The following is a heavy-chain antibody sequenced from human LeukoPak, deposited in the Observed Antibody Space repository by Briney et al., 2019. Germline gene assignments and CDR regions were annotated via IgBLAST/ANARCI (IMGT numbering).Heavy chain of an antibody. J-gene: IGHJ6*03. CDR1: GFTFSNAW. Sequence: PGGSLRLSCAASGFTFSNAWMSWVRQAPGKGRGWVSSISSSSSYIYYADSVKGRFAISRDNAKNSLYLQMNSLRAEDTAVYYCAREIDGTAAAFYDYYMDVWGKGTTVTVSS. CDR3: AREIDGTAAAFYDYYMDV. CDR2: ISSSSSYI. D-gene: IGHD6-13*01. V-gene: IGHV3-21*01.